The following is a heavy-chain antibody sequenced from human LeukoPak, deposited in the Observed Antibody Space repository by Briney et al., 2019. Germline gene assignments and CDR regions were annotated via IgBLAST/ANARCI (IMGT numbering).Heavy chain of an antibody. CDR2: INLGGSEI. J-gene: IGHJ4*02. CDR3: VRDRGYSTFDY. D-gene: IGHD3-22*01. Sequence: SGGSLRLSCAASGFSVNSNYMRWVRQAPGKGLEWVANINLGGSEINYMDSLTGRLTISRDNAKDSLYLQMNGLRAEDTAVYFCVRDRGYSTFDYWGQGTLVTVSS. CDR1: GFSVNSNY. V-gene: IGHV3-7*03.